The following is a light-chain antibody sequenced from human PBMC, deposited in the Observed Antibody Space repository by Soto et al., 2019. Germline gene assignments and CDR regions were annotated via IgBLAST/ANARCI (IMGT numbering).Light chain of an antibody. CDR2: GTS. V-gene: IGKV3-15*01. Sequence: EIVMTQPPATLSVSPGERATLSCRASQSVSSNLAWYQQKPGQAPRLLIYGTSSRATGIPARFSGSGSGTDFTLTISSLEPEDFAFYYCQQRDSWPLTFGGGTKVDIK. CDR1: QSVSSN. CDR3: QQRDSWPLT. J-gene: IGKJ4*01.